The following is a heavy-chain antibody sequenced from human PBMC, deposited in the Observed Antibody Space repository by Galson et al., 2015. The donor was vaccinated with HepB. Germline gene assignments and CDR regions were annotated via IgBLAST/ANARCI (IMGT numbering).Heavy chain of an antibody. Sequence: SLRLSCAASGFTFSSYAMHWVRQAPGKGLEWVAVISYDGSNKYYADSVKGRFTISRDNSKNTLYLQMNSLRAEDTAVYYCARVIDYWGQGTLVTVSS. V-gene: IGHV3-30*04. CDR3: ARVIDY. CDR2: ISYDGSNK. CDR1: GFTFSSYA. J-gene: IGHJ4*02.